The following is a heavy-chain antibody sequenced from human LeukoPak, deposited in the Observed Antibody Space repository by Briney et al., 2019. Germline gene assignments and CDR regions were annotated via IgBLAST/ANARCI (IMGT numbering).Heavy chain of an antibody. CDR2: VDPEDGET. V-gene: IGHV1-69-2*01. Sequence: VASVKISCKVSGYTLTDYYMHWVQQAPGKGLEWMGLVDPEDGETIYAEKFQGRVTITADTSTDTAYMELSSPRSEDTAVYYCATARFGELLLLAYWGQGTLVTVSS. CDR1: GYTLTDYY. D-gene: IGHD3-10*01. CDR3: ATARFGELLLLAY. J-gene: IGHJ4*02.